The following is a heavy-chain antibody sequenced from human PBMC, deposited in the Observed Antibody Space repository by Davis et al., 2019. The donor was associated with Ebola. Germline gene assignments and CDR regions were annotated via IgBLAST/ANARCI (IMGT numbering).Heavy chain of an antibody. D-gene: IGHD1-1*01. J-gene: IGHJ4*02. CDR3: ARDRANWNLPFDY. V-gene: IGHV3-30-3*01. Sequence: GGSLRLSCAASGFTFSSYAMHWVRQAPGKGLEWVAVISYDGSNKYYADSVKGRFTISRDNAKNSLYLQMNSLRDEDTAVYYCARDRANWNLPFDYWGQGTLVTVSS. CDR1: GFTFSSYA. CDR2: ISYDGSNK.